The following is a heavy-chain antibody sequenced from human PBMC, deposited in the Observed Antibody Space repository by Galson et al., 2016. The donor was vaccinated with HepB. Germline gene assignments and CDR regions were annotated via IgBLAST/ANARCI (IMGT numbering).Heavy chain of an antibody. CDR3: VRDHYDSSGYPYNWFDV. J-gene: IGHJ5*02. CDR2: INAGNGNT. Sequence: SVKVSCKASGYTFTNYAMHWVRQAPGQRLEWMGWINAGNGNTKYSQKFQGRVTITRDTSASTAYMELSSLRSEDTAVYYCVRDHYDSSGYPYNWFDVWGQGTLVTVSA. V-gene: IGHV1-3*01. CDR1: GYTFTNYA. D-gene: IGHD3-22*01.